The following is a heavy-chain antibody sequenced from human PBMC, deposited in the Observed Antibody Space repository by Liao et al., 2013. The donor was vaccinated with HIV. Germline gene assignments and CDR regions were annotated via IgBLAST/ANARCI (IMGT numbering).Heavy chain of an antibody. J-gene: IGHJ3*02. CDR1: GGSISTSSYY. Sequence: QSQLQESGPGLVKPSETLSLFCTVYGGSISTSSYYWGWIRQTPGQGLEWLGSIYYDGSAYYNPSLKNRISMSVDTSNNHFSLNLRSVTGADTAVYYCAKVRQWLASGGEALDIWGHGTMVTVSS. CDR3: AKVRQWLASGGEALDI. D-gene: IGHD6-19*01. V-gene: IGHV4-39*02. CDR2: IYYDGSA.